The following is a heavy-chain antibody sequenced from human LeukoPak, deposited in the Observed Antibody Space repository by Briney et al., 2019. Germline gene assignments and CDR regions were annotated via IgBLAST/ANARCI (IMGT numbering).Heavy chain of an antibody. V-gene: IGHV3-21*06. CDR3: ARATSEDTALDY. Sequence: GGSLRLSCAASGFTFSSFSMNWVRQAPGMGLEWVSSMSETGSRQFYTDSVKGRFSISRDNAKNSVYLHLNSLKVEDTAIYYCARATSEDTALDYWGQGTLVTVSS. J-gene: IGHJ4*02. D-gene: IGHD5-18*01. CDR2: MSETGSRQ. CDR1: GFTFSSFS.